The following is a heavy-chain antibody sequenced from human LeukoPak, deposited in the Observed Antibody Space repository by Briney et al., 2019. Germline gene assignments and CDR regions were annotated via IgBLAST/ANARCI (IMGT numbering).Heavy chain of an antibody. Sequence: GGSLRLSCAASGFTFSSYWMSWVRQAPGKGLEWVANIKQDGSEKYYVDSVKGRFTISRDNAKNSLYLQMNSLRAEDTAVYYCARGGVWYSSSWYYFDYWGQGTLVTVSS. CDR3: ARGGVWYSSSWYYFDY. D-gene: IGHD6-13*01. J-gene: IGHJ4*02. V-gene: IGHV3-7*01. CDR2: IKQDGSEK. CDR1: GFTFSSYW.